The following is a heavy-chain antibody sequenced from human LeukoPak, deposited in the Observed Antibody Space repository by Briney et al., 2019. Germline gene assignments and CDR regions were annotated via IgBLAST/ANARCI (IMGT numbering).Heavy chain of an antibody. CDR1: GGSISSYY. J-gene: IGHJ3*02. Sequence: SETLSLTCTVSGGSISSYYWSWIRQPPGKGLEWIGYIYYSGSTNYNPSLKSRVTISVDTSKNQFSLKLSSVTAADTAVYYCAKVKQQLAPYDAFDIWGQGTMVTVS. D-gene: IGHD6-13*01. CDR2: IYYSGST. CDR3: AKVKQQLAPYDAFDI. V-gene: IGHV4-59*01.